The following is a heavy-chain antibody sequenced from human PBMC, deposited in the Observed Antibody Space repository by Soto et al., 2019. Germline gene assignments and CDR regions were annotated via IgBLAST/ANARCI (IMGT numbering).Heavy chain of an antibody. CDR3: ARVSGCYINAMDV. V-gene: IGHV3-30*01. CDR2: ISYDGSKI. D-gene: IGHD3-3*01. CDR1: GFTFNTYT. J-gene: IGHJ6*02. Sequence: QVQLVESGGGVVQPGGSLRLSCAASGFTFNTYTIDWVRQVPGKGLEWVAVISYDGSKIFYADSVKGRFTISRDNSMNTLFVQMNSMRQEDTAIYYVARVSGCYINAMDVWGQGTPVTVSS.